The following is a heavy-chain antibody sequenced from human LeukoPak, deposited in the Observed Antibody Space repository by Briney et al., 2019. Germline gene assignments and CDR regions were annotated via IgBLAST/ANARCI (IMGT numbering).Heavy chain of an antibody. CDR2: IYYSGST. V-gene: IGHV4-39*07. Sequence: SETLSLTCTVSGGSISSSSYYWGWIRQPPGKGLEWIGSIYYSGSTYYNPSLKSRVTISVDTSKNQFSLKLSSVTAADTAVYYCARVSPQSMIVVVTPGWYFDLWGRGTLVTVSP. D-gene: IGHD3-22*01. CDR3: ARVSPQSMIVVVTPGWYFDL. J-gene: IGHJ2*01. CDR1: GGSISSSSYY.